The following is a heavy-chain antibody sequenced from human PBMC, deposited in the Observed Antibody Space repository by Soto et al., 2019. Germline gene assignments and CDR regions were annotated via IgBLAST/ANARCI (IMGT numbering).Heavy chain of an antibody. D-gene: IGHD1-1*01. CDR2: IIPMSGTT. Sequence: QVHLVQSGAEVKKPGSSVKVSCKASGGAFTSYSFHWVRQAPGQGLEWMGGIIPMSGTTNYALKLQGRVTMTAVVPTNTAYIELSSLRSEDTAIYYCARDNTGLDYWGQGTLVTVSS. V-gene: IGHV1-69*12. CDR3: ARDNTGLDY. CDR1: GGAFTSYS. J-gene: IGHJ4*02.